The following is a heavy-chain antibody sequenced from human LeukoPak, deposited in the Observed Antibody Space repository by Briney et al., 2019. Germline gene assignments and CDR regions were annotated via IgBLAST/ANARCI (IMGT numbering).Heavy chain of an antibody. J-gene: IGHJ4*02. CDR3: AGERGEEYSSGWYKRNYFDN. V-gene: IGHV4-39*07. CDR2: GDYSGGT. CDR1: GDSLSSVTDY. D-gene: IGHD6-19*01. Sequence: SETLSLTCTVSGDSLSSVTDYWAWIRQPPGKGLEWIASGDYSGGTYYNPSLESRVAISADMSKNQFSLKLTSVTGADTAVYYCAGERGEEYSSGWYKRNYFDNWGQGIRVTVSS.